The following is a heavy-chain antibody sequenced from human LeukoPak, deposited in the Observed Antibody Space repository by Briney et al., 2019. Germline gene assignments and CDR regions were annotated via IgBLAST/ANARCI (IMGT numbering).Heavy chain of an antibody. CDR1: GGSFSGYY. J-gene: IGHJ4*02. V-gene: IGHV4-34*01. CDR2: NDPSGST. D-gene: IGHD3-16*01. Sequence: PSETLSLTCVVYGGSFSGYYWSWIRQPPGKGLEWIGQNDPSGSTHYNPSLNSRVTISGDTSKNQFSLKLSSVTAADTAVYYCARHGGYYFDYWGRGSLVTVSS. CDR3: ARHGGYYFDY.